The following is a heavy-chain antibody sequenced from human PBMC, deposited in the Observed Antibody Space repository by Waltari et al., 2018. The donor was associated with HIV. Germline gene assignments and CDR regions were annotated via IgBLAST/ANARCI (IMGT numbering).Heavy chain of an antibody. Sequence: VQLEESGGGVVQPGRSRRLSCAESGFRVSAYGMHWVRQAPGKGLQWVAVIWYDGSKKEYSDSVKGRFTISKDNSKNTLFLQMNSLRVDDTAVYFCARVPFASSWSADSFDVWGPGTRITVSS. V-gene: IGHV3-33*01. J-gene: IGHJ3*01. CDR1: GFRVSAYG. D-gene: IGHD6-13*01. CDR2: IWYDGSKK. CDR3: ARVPFASSWSADSFDV.